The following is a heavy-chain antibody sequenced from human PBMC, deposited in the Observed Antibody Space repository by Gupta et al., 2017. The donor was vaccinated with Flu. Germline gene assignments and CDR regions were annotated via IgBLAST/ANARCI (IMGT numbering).Heavy chain of an antibody. CDR3: AKGKGVIVIPLDY. J-gene: IGHJ4*02. V-gene: IGHV3-23*01. CDR1: GFPFSSYA. Sequence: EVQLLESGGGLVQPGGSLRLSCAASGFPFSSYAMSWVRQAPGKGLEWVSAISGSGGSTYYADSVKGRFTISRDNSKNTLYLQMNSLRAEDTAVYYCAKGKGVIVIPLDYWGQGTLVTVSS. D-gene: IGHD3-16*02. CDR2: ISGSGGST.